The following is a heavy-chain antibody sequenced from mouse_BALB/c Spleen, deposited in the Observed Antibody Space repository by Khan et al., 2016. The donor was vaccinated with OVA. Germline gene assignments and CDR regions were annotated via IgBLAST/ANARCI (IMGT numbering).Heavy chain of an antibody. CDR3: ARSGGIFHWYFDV. CDR1: GFTFSSFG. D-gene: IGHD3-1*01. Sequence: EVELVESGGGLVQPGGSRKLSCAASGFTFSSFGIHWVRQAPKKGLEWVAYISSCSSTIYYVDTVKGRFTISRDTPKNTLFLQMNSLRSEDTAMYYCARSGGIFHWYFDVWGAGTSVTVSS. V-gene: IGHV5-17*02. J-gene: IGHJ1*01. CDR2: ISSCSSTI.